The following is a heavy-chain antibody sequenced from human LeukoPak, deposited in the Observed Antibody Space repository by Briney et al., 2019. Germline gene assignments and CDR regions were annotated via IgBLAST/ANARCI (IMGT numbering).Heavy chain of an antibody. CDR2: IYYSGST. Sequence: SETLSLTCTVSGGSTSSYYWSWLRQPPGKGLEWIGYIYYSGSTNYNPSLKSRVTISVDTSKNQFSLKLSSVTAADTAVYYCARFLAAADYFDYWGQGTLVTVSS. V-gene: IGHV4-59*01. D-gene: IGHD6-13*01. CDR1: GGSTSSYY. CDR3: ARFLAAADYFDY. J-gene: IGHJ4*02.